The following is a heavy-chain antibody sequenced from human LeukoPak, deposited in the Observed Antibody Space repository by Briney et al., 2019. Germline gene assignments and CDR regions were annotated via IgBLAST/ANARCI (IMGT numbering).Heavy chain of an antibody. CDR1: GGSISSGGYY. Sequence: SQTLSLTCTVSGGSISSGGYYWSWIRQHPGKGLEWIGYIYYSGSTYYNPSLKSRVTVSVDTSKNQFSLKLSSVTAADTAVYYCARSQRRLGYTAMVTYYGMDVWGQGPRSPSP. CDR3: ARSQRRLGYTAMVTYYGMDV. CDR2: IYYSGST. D-gene: IGHD5-18*01. J-gene: IGHJ6*02. V-gene: IGHV4-31*03.